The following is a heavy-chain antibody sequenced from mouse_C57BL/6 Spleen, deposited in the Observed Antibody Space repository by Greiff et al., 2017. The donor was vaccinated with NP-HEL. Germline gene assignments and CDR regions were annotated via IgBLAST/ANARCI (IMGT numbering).Heavy chain of an antibody. J-gene: IGHJ2*01. D-gene: IGHD1-1*01. CDR3: ARDADYGSSYYFDY. CDR2: INYDGSST. Sequence: EVKLVESEGGLVQPGSSMKLSCTASGFTFSDYYMAWVRQVPEKGLEWVANINYDGSSTYYLDSLKSRFIISRDNAKNILYLQMSSLKSEDTATYYCARDADYGSSYYFDYWGQGTTLTVSS. CDR1: GFTFSDYY. V-gene: IGHV5-16*01.